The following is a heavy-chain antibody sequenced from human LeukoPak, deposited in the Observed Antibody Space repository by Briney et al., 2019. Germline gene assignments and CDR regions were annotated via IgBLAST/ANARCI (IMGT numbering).Heavy chain of an antibody. V-gene: IGHV4-59*08. CDR1: AGSISNYY. D-gene: IGHD3-3*01. CDR3: ARVRDFRVDF. CDR2: ISYSGST. Sequence: PSETLSLTCTVSAGSISNYYWSWIRQPPGKGLEWIGYISYSGSTNYNPSLKSRVTISVDTSKNQFSLKLSSVTAADTAVYYCARVRDFRVDFWGQGSLVTVSS. J-gene: IGHJ4*02.